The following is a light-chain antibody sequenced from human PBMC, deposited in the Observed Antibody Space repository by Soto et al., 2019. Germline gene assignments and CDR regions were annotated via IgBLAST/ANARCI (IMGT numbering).Light chain of an antibody. CDR3: QLYGNWPRT. V-gene: IGKV3-15*01. J-gene: IGKJ1*01. Sequence: EIVMTQSPATLYVSPGERATHSCRASQSVSSNLAWYQQKPGQAPRLLIYGASTRATGIPARVSGSGSGTEVTLTISSLKSKCFAVYYCQLYGNWPRTVGQEIKVEI. CDR2: GAS. CDR1: QSVSSN.